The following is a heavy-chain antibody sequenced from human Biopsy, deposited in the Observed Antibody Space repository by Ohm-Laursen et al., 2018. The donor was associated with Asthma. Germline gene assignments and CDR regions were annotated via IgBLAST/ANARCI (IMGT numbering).Heavy chain of an antibody. CDR3: ARERAGVLGSYNGMDV. CDR2: VTYAGISQ. V-gene: IGHV3-30*03. CDR1: VFTFRNCG. J-gene: IGHJ6*02. D-gene: IGHD2-8*01. Sequence: SLRLSCTATVFTFRNCGMHAVRQVAGKGLDWVAVVTYAGISQYYAESGKGRFTISRANSRNTLSLQMNSVSPVDTAVYFCARERAGVLGSYNGMDVWGPGTTVSVSS.